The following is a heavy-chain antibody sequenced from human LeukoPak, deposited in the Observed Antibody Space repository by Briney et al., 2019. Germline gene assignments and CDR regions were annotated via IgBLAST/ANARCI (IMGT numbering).Heavy chain of an antibody. Sequence: GGSLRLSCAASGFTFDDYAMHWVRQAPGKGLEWVSGISWNSGSIGYADSVKGRFTISRDNAKNSLYLQMNSLRAEDTAVYYCARALPLRFLEWLLTDDAFDIWGQGTMVTISS. CDR2: ISWNSGSI. CDR3: ARALPLRFLEWLLTDDAFDI. J-gene: IGHJ3*02. CDR1: GFTFDDYA. D-gene: IGHD3-3*01. V-gene: IGHV3-9*01.